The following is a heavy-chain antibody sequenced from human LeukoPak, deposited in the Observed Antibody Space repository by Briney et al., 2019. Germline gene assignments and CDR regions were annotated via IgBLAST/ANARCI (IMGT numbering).Heavy chain of an antibody. Sequence: ASVKVSCKASGYTFTSYGISWVRQAPGRGLEWMGWISAYNGNTNYAQKLQGRVTMTTDTSTSTAYMELRSLRSDDTAVYYCARSSSAAAATLAPVDSWGQGTLVTVSS. CDR2: ISAYNGNT. V-gene: IGHV1-18*01. CDR3: ARSSSAAAATLAPVDS. J-gene: IGHJ4*02. D-gene: IGHD6-13*01. CDR1: GYTFTSYG.